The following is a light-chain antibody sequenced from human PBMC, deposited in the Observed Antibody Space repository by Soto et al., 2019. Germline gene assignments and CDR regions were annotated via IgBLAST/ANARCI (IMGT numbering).Light chain of an antibody. CDR1: QTVRNNY. V-gene: IGKV3-20*01. Sequence: EFVLAQSPGTVSLSPGYRATLSCTPSQTVRNNYLAWYQQKPGQAPRLLIYDASSRATGIPDRFSGGGSGTDFTLTISRLEPEDFAVYYCQQFSSYPLTFGGGTEVDI. CDR3: QQFSSYPLT. J-gene: IGKJ4*01. CDR2: DAS.